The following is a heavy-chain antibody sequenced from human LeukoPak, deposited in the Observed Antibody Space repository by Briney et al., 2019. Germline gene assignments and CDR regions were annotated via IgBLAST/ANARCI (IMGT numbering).Heavy chain of an antibody. CDR2: ISAYNGNT. J-gene: IGHJ1*01. CDR3: ARASIAVAGLGHFQH. CDR1: GYTFTSYG. D-gene: IGHD6-19*01. Sequence: ASVKVSCKASGYTFTSYGISWVRQAPGQGLEWMGWISAYNGNTNYAQKLQGRVTMTTDTCTSTAYMELRSLRSDDTAVYYCARASIAVAGLGHFQHWGQGTLVTVSS. V-gene: IGHV1-18*01.